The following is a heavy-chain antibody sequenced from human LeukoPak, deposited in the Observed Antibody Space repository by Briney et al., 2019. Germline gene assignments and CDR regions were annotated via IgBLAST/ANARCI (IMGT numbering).Heavy chain of an antibody. Sequence: GASVKVSCKASGYTFTGYYMHWVRQAPGQGLEWMGGIIPIFGTANYAQKFQGRVTITTDESTSTAYMELSSLGSEDTAVYYCARDARVQYQLLSGDNWFDPWGQGTLVTVSS. CDR1: GYTFTGYY. V-gene: IGHV1-69*05. CDR2: IIPIFGTA. J-gene: IGHJ5*02. CDR3: ARDARVQYQLLSGDNWFDP. D-gene: IGHD2-2*01.